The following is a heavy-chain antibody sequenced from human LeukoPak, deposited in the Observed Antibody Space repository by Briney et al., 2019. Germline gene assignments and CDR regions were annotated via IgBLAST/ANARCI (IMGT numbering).Heavy chain of an antibody. CDR1: GFTFSSCA. V-gene: IGHV3-30-3*01. D-gene: IGHD2-15*01. J-gene: IGHJ4*02. CDR3: ARFDIVVVVAATGALDY. CDR2: ISYDGSNK. Sequence: GGSLRLSCAASGFTFSSCAMHWVRQAPGKGLEWVAVISYDGSNKYYADSVKGRFTISRDNSKNTLYLQMNSLRAEDTAVYYCARFDIVVVVAATGALDYWGQGTLVTVSS.